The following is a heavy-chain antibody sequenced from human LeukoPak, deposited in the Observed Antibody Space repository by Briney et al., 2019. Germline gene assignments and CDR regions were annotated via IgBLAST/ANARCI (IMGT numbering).Heavy chain of an antibody. J-gene: IGHJ4*02. D-gene: IGHD3-9*01. CDR1: GFTFSNYE. CDR2: ISGNGNTI. Sequence: GGSLRLSCAASGFTFSNYEMNWVRQAPGKGLEWLSYISGNGNTIYYADSVKGRFTISRDNAKNSLFLRMNSLRAEDTAVYYCSRDNYDILTGHELDYWGQGTLVTVSS. V-gene: IGHV3-48*03. CDR3: SRDNYDILTGHELDY.